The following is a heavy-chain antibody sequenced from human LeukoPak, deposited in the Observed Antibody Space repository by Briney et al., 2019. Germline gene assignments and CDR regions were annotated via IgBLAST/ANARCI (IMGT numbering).Heavy chain of an antibody. V-gene: IGHV3-11*04. Sequence: GGSLRLSCAASGFTFSDYYMSWIRQAPGKGLEWVSYISSSGSTIYYADSVKGRFTISRDNAKSSLYLQMNSLRAEDTAVYYCARAKCGSSIYFDYWGQGTLVTVSS. CDR2: ISSSGSTI. CDR1: GFTFSDYY. CDR3: ARAKCGSSIYFDY. D-gene: IGHD6-6*01. J-gene: IGHJ4*02.